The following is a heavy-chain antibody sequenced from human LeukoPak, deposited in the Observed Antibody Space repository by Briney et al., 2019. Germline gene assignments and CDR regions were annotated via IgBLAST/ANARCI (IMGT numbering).Heavy chain of an antibody. J-gene: IGHJ4*02. CDR1: GYTFTSYA. CDR2: INAGNGNT. D-gene: IGHD3-3*01. CDR3: ARWSEESDEYYFDY. Sequence: ASVKVSCKASGYTFTSYAMHWVRQAPGQGLEWMGWINAGNGNTKYSQKYQGRVTITRDTSASTAYMELSSLRSEDTAVYYCARWSEESDEYYFDYWGQGTLVTVSS. V-gene: IGHV1-3*01.